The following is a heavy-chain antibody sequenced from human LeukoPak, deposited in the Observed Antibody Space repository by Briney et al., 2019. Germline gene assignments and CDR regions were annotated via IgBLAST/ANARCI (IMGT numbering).Heavy chain of an antibody. D-gene: IGHD1-26*01. CDR3: ATPKYHAGATLEYYFDY. V-gene: IGHV1-24*01. J-gene: IGHJ4*02. CDR1: GYTLTELS. Sequence: ASVKVSCKVSGYTLTELSMHWVRQAPGKGLEWMGGFDPEDGETIYAQKFQGRVTMTEDTSTDTAYMELSSLRSEDTAVYYCATPKYHAGATLEYYFDYWGQGTLVTVSS. CDR2: FDPEDGET.